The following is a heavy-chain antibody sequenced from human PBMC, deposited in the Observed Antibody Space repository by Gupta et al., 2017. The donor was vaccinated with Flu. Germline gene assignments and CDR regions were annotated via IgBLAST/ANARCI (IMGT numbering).Heavy chain of an antibody. CDR1: GDSVSSNSAT. D-gene: IGHD5-12*01. V-gene: IGHV6-1*01. CDR2: TYYRSKWYN. CDR3: VRERARDGYNLFDY. J-gene: IGHJ4*02. Sequence: QVQLQQSGPGLVKPSQTLSLTCAISGDSVSSNSATWNWIRQSPSRGLEWRGKTYYRSKWYNDYAVSVKSRITINPDTSKNQFSLQLSSLTLEDTAVYYCVRERARDGYNLFDYWGQVTLVTVSS.